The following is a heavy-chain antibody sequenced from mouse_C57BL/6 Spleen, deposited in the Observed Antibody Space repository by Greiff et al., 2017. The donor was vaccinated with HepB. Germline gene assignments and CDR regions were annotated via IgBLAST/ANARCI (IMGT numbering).Heavy chain of an antibody. CDR3: AGDNPGGYWYFDV. Sequence: VQLQQSGPGLVKPSQSLFLTCSITGFPITSGYYWIWIRQSPGKPLEWMGYITHSGETFYNPSLQSPISITRETSKNQFFLQLNSVTTEDTAMYYCAGDNPGGYWYFDVWGTGTTVTVSS. CDR2: ITHSGET. CDR1: GFPITSGYY. V-gene: IGHV12-3*01. J-gene: IGHJ1*03.